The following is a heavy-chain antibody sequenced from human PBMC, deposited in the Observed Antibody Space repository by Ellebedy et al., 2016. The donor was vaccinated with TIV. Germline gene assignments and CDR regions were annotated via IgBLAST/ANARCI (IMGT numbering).Heavy chain of an antibody. CDR3: ARAHGVGATGWFDS. Sequence: AASVKVSCKASGYTFTSYGISWVRQAPGQGLEWMGWISAYNGNTNYAQKFQGRVTMTTDRSTSTAHVELRSLRSDDTAVYYCARAHGVGATGWFDSWGQGTLVTVSS. CDR1: GYTFTSYG. CDR2: ISAYNGNT. J-gene: IGHJ5*01. V-gene: IGHV1-18*01. D-gene: IGHD1-26*01.